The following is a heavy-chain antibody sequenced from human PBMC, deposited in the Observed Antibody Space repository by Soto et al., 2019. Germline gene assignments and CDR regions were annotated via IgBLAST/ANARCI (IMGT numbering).Heavy chain of an antibody. CDR2: ISGSGGST. CDR1: GFTFSSYA. Sequence: GGSLRLSCAASGFTFSSYAMSWVRQAPGKGLEWVSAISGSGGSTYYADSVKGRFTISRDNSKNTLYLQMSSLRAEDTAVYYCAKVSSGYDSSGYYPHYWGQGTLVTVSS. D-gene: IGHD3-22*01. J-gene: IGHJ4*02. V-gene: IGHV3-23*01. CDR3: AKVSSGYDSSGYYPHY.